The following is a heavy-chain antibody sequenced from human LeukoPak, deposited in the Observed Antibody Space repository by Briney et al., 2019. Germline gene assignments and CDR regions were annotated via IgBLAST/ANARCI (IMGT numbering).Heavy chain of an antibody. CDR1: GDSLSGYY. Sequence: SETLSLTCDFSGDSLSGYYWSWLRQPPGKGLEWIAYRQSNGYTEYYPSLMSRVTISLDTSKRQLSLKLTSVTAADTAVYYCASTYDSSGYSAFDIWGQGTMVTVSS. D-gene: IGHD3-22*01. V-gene: IGHV4-59*01. CDR3: ASTYDSSGYSAFDI. CDR2: RQSNGYT. J-gene: IGHJ3*02.